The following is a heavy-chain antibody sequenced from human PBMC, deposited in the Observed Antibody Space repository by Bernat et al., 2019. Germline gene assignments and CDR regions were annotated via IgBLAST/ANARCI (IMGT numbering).Heavy chain of an antibody. CDR2: IYYSGST. CDR1: GGSISSSSYY. CDR3: ARRDFWSGLLDS. Sequence: QLQLQESGPGLVKPSETLSLTCTVSGGSISSSSYYWGWIRQPPGKGLEWIGSIYYSGSTYYNPSLKSRVTISVDTSKNQFSLKLSSVTAADTAVYYCARRDFWSGLLDSWGQGTLVTVSS. D-gene: IGHD3-3*01. V-gene: IGHV4-39*01. J-gene: IGHJ4*02.